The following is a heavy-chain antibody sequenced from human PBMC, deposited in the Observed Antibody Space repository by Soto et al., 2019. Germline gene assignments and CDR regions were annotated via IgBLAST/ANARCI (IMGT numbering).Heavy chain of an antibody. CDR2: INAGNGNT. V-gene: IGHV1-3*01. J-gene: IGHJ5*01. CDR3: ARGFQLWFAS. D-gene: IGHD3-3*01. CDR1: GYTFTSYA. Sequence: ASVKVSCKASGYTFTSYAIDWVLQAPGQRLEWMGWINAGNGNTKYSQKFQGRVTITRDTSASTAYMELSSLRSEDTAVYYCARGFQLWFASWGQGTPVTDSS.